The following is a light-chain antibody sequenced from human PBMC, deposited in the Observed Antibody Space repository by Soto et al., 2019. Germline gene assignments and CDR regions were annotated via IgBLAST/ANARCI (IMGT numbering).Light chain of an antibody. J-gene: IGLJ3*02. V-gene: IGLV2-14*01. CDR3: ISYTRSSTWV. CDR1: SSDVGGYNY. CDR2: AVS. Sequence: QSVLTQPASVSGSPGQSITISCTGTSSDVGGYNYVSWYQQHPGKAPKLMIYAVSNRPSGVSNRFSGSNSGNTASLTISGLQAECEADYYCISYTRSSTWVFGGGTKLTVL.